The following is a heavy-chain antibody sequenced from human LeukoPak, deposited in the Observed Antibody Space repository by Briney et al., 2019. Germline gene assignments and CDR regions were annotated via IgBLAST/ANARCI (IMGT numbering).Heavy chain of an antibody. J-gene: IGHJ4*02. V-gene: IGHV4-34*01. CDR3: ASRMVVANFFDY. Sequence: SETLSLTCAVYGGSFSGCYWSWIRQPPGKGMEWIGEINHSGSTNYNPSLKSRVTISVDTSKNQFSLKLSSVTAADTAVYYCASRMVVANFFDYWGQGTLVTVSS. CDR2: INHSGST. CDR1: GGSFSGCY. D-gene: IGHD2-21*01.